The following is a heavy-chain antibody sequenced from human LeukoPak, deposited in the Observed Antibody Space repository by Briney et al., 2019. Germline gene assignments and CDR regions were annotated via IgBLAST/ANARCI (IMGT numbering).Heavy chain of an antibody. CDR2: IIPILGIA. CDR1: GGTFSSYA. V-gene: IGHV1-69*04. CDR3: ARGPVGGVY. D-gene: IGHD2-8*02. Sequence: ASVKVSCKASGGTFSSYAVSWVRQAPGQGLEWMGRIIPILGIANYAQKFQGRVTITADKSTSTAYMELSSLRSEDTAVYYCARGPVGGVYWGQGTLVTVSS. J-gene: IGHJ4*02.